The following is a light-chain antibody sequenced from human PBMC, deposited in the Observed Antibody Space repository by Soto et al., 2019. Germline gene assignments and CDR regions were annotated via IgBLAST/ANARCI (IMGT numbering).Light chain of an antibody. J-gene: IGLJ3*02. CDR3: CSYAGSSTPWV. CDR2: EVS. Sequence: QSALTQPASVSGSPGQSITISCTGTSSDVGSYNLVSWYQHHPGKAPKLMIYEVSKRPSGVSNRFSGSKSGNTASLTISGLQAEDEADYYCCSYAGSSTPWVFGGGTQLTVL. CDR1: SSDVGSYNL. V-gene: IGLV2-23*02.